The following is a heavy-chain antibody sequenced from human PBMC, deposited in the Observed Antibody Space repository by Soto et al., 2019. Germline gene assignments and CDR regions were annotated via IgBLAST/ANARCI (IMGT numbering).Heavy chain of an antibody. CDR2: TYYRSKWYN. Sequence: PSQTLSLTCAISGDSVSSNTAAWNWIRQSPSRGLEWLGRTYYRSKWYNDYAVSVKSRITINADTSKNQFSLQLNSVTPEDTAVYYCARYYYDSSADYTYFFDYWGQGTPVTVSS. J-gene: IGHJ4*02. D-gene: IGHD3-22*01. V-gene: IGHV6-1*01. CDR1: GDSVSSNTAA. CDR3: ARYYYDSSADYTYFFDY.